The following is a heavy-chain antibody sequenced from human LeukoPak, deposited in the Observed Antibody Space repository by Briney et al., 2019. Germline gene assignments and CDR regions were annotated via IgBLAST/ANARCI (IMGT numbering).Heavy chain of an antibody. J-gene: IGHJ4*02. CDR3: AKGSYYDSSGSFYFDY. Sequence: GGSLRLSCAASGFTFSSYAMSWVRQAPGKGLEWVSGISGSGDNTYYADSVKGRFTIPRDNSKNTLYVQVNSLGTEDTAAYYCAKGSYYDSSGSFYFDYWGQGTLVTVSS. CDR2: ISGSGDNT. CDR1: GFTFSSYA. V-gene: IGHV3-23*01. D-gene: IGHD3-22*01.